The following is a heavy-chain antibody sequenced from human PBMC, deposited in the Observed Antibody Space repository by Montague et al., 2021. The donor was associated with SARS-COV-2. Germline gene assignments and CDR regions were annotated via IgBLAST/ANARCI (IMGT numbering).Heavy chain of an antibody. V-gene: IGHV4-39*01. CDR3: ARRVHPAFGSGAIDY. Sequence: SETLSLTYTVALHSMRRSSHEWSGRPQLSSPVPVGIGMPYYAGSTYYNPSFKSRVTISVDTSKTQFSLKLSSVTAADTAVYSCARRVHPAFGSGAIDYWGQGTLVTVSS. CDR2: PYYAGST. D-gene: IGHD6-19*01. CDR1: LHSMRRSSHE. J-gene: IGHJ4*02.